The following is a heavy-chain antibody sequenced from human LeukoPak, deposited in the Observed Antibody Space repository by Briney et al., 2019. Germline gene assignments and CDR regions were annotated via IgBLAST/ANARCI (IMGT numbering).Heavy chain of an antibody. CDR3: ARESGSGYDVDY. V-gene: IGHV3-48*04. D-gene: IGHD5-12*01. CDR2: ISSSSSSV. Sequence: PGGSLRLSCAASGFTLSSYTMNWVRQAPGKGLEWVSYISSSSSSVYYADSVKGRFTISRDAAENSLYLQMNSLRAEDTAVYYCARESGSGYDVDYWGQGTLVTVSS. J-gene: IGHJ4*02. CDR1: GFTLSSYT.